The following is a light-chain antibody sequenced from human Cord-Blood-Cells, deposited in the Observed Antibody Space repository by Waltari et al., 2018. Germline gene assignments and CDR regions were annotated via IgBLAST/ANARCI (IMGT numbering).Light chain of an antibody. CDR1: ALPKQS. V-gene: IGLV3-25*03. CDR3: QSADSSGTYWV. Sequence: SYELTQPPSVSVSPGQTARITCSRGALPKQSAYWYQQKPGQAPVLVIYKDSERPSGIPERFSGSSSGTTVTLTISGVQAEDEADYYCQSADSSGTYWVFGGGTKLTVL. J-gene: IGLJ3*02. CDR2: KDS.